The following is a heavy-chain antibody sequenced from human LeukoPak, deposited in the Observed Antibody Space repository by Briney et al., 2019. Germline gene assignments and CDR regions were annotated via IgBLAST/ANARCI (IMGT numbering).Heavy chain of an antibody. J-gene: IGHJ4*02. CDR2: ISSSSSII. CDR1: GFTFSSYS. D-gene: IGHD6-13*01. CDR3: ARDYSSNWLFDY. V-gene: IGHV3-48*02. Sequence: GGSLRLSCAASGFTFSSYSMNWVRQAPGKGLEWASYISSSSSIIYYADSVKGRFTISRDNAKNSLFLQMNSLRDEDTAVYYCARDYSSNWLFDYWGQGTLVTVSS.